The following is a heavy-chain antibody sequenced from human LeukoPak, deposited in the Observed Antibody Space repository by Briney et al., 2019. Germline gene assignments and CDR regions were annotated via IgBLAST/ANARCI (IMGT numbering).Heavy chain of an antibody. Sequence: SETLSLTCTVSGGSITNYYWSWIRQPPGKGLEWIGYIYYSGSTNYNPSLKSRVTVSVDTSKRQFSLKLSSVTAADTAVYYCARGRIAAASPYYFDYWGQGTLVTVSS. CDR1: GGSITNYY. CDR2: IYYSGST. D-gene: IGHD6-13*01. J-gene: IGHJ4*02. CDR3: ARGRIAAASPYYFDY. V-gene: IGHV4-59*01.